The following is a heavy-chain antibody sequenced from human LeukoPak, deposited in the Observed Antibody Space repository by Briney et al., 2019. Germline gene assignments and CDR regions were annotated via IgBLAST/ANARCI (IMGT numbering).Heavy chain of an antibody. D-gene: IGHD3-10*01. Sequence: PSETLSLTCTVSGGSISSYYWSWIRQPPGKGLEWIGYIYYSGSTNYSPSLKSRLTISIDTSKNQISLKLTSVTAADTAVYYCARVLNPWFGEFAFDYWGQGTTVTVSS. V-gene: IGHV4-59*01. CDR1: GGSISSYY. CDR2: IYYSGST. J-gene: IGHJ4*03. CDR3: ARVLNPWFGEFAFDY.